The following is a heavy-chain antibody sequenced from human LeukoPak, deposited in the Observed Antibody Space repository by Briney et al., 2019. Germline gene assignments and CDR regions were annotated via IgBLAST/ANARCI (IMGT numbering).Heavy chain of an antibody. CDR2: IIPIFGTA. J-gene: IGHJ3*02. CDR3: ARVQAGGVAFDI. D-gene: IGHD3-16*01. CDR1: GGTFSSYA. V-gene: IGHV1-69*05. Sequence: SVKVSCKASGGTFSSYAISWVRQAPGQGLEWMGGIIPIFGTANYAQKLQGRVTMSTDTSTSTAYMELRSLRSDDTAVYYCARVQAGGVAFDIWGQGTMVTVSS.